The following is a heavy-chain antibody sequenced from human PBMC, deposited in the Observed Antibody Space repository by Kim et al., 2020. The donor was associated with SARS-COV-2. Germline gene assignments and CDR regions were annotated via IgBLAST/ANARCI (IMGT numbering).Heavy chain of an antibody. D-gene: IGHD3-10*01. V-gene: IGHV3-9*01. CDR1: GFTFGDYA. J-gene: IGHJ3*02. CDR3: AKDKGFGELGAFDI. CDR2: ISWNSGSI. Sequence: GGSLRLSCAASGFTFGDYAMHWVRQAPGKGLEWVSGISWNSGSIGYADSVKGRFTISRDNAKNSLYLQMNSLRAEDTALYYCAKDKGFGELGAFDIWGQGTMVTVSS.